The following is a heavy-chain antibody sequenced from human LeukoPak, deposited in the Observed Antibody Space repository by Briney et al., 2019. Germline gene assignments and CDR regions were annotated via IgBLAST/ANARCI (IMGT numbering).Heavy chain of an antibody. J-gene: IGHJ4*02. CDR2: IYPGDSDT. CDR1: GYSFTNYW. CDR3: VRLMTTVVTGFDY. V-gene: IGHV5-51*01. D-gene: IGHD4-23*01. Sequence: GESLKISCKGSGYSFTNYWIGWVRQMPGKGLEWMGIIYPGDSDTRYSPSFQSQVTISADKSISTAYLQWSSLKASDTAMYYCVRLMTTVVTGFDYWGQGTLVTVSS.